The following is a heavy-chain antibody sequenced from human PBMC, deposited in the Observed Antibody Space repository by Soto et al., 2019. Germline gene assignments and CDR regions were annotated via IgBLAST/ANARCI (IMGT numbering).Heavy chain of an antibody. V-gene: IGHV1-2*04. CDR1: GYTFTGYY. CDR2: INPNSGGT. CDR3: ARGDSSSSCLSLVSDY. D-gene: IGHD6-6*01. J-gene: IGHJ4*02. Sequence: QVQLVQSGAEVKKPGASVKVSCKASGYTFTGYYMHWVRQAPGQGLEWMGWINPNSGGTNYAQKFQGWVTMTRDTSSSTAYMELSRLRSDDTAVYYCARGDSSSSCLSLVSDYWGQGTLVTVSS.